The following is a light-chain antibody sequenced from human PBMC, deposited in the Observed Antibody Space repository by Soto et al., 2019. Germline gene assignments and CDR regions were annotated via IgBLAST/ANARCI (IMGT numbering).Light chain of an antibody. CDR2: AAS. CDR1: QGIGGF. V-gene: IGKV1-39*01. J-gene: IGKJ4*01. Sequence: GDRVTSTSRASQGIGGFLNWYQQKLGKAPNILIYAASSLKSGVPSRFSGSGSGTAFTLTIRSLQPEDFATYYCQQSYSTPLTFGGGTKVDIK. CDR3: QQSYSTPLT.